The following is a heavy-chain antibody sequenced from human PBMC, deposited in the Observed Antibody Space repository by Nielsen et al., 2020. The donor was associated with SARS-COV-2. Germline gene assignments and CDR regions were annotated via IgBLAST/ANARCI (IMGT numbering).Heavy chain of an antibody. V-gene: IGHV1-8*01. D-gene: IGHD2-15*01. CDR1: GYTFTSYD. Sequence: ASVKVSCKASGYTFTSYDINWARQATGQGLEWMGWMNPNSGNTGHAQKFQGRVTMTRNTSISTAYMELSSLRSEDTAVYYCARDTKDVYCSGGSCYSEGFDYWGQGTLVTVSS. CDR2: MNPNSGNT. CDR3: ARDTKDVYCSGGSCYSEGFDY. J-gene: IGHJ4*02.